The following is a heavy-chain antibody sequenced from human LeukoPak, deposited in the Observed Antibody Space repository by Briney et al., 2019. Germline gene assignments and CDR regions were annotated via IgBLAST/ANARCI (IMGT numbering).Heavy chain of an antibody. CDR3: VGGSGWIFDC. D-gene: IGHD6-19*01. J-gene: IGHJ4*02. CDR1: GFTFSTYW. V-gene: IGHV3-7*01. CDR2: IKQDGSAT. Sequence: GGSLRLSCAASGFTFSTYWMNWVRQAPGKGLEWVANIKQDGSATNYVDSVKGRFTISRDNAKNSLYLQLNSLRVEDSALYYCVGGSGWIFDCWGQGTVVTVPS.